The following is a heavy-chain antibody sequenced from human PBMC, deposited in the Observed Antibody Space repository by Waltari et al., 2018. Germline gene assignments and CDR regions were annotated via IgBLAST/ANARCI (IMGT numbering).Heavy chain of an antibody. J-gene: IGHJ4*02. Sequence: EVHLVESGGGLVMPGGSLRLSCAASDFPFSDAWMSWVRQAPGKGLEWVCRIRSKTDGGTTDYAAPVKGRFTISRDESKNTLYLKMNSLKTEDTAVYYCTTHPPGPDYWGQGTLVTVSS. CDR1: DFPFSDAW. CDR3: TTHPPGPDY. CDR2: IRSKTDGGTT. V-gene: IGHV3-15*01.